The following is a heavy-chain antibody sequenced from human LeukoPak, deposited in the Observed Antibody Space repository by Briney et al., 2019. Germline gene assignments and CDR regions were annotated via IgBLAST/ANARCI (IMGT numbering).Heavy chain of an antibody. D-gene: IGHD6-19*01. V-gene: IGHV4-34*01. CDR2: INHSGST. J-gene: IGHJ5*02. CDR3: ARHGGWYRNWFDP. CDR1: GGSFSGYY. Sequence: SETLSLTCAVYGGSFSGYYWSWIRQPPGKGLEWIGEINHSGSTNYNPSLKSRVTISVDTSKNQFSLKLSSVTAADTAVYYCARHGGWYRNWFDPWGQGTLVTVSS.